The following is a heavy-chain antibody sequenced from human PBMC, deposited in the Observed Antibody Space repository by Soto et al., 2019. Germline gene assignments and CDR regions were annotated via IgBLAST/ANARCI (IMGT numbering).Heavy chain of an antibody. CDR1: GFTFSSYG. D-gene: IGHD1-26*01. CDR3: AKEYLGYFDY. J-gene: IGHJ4*02. CDR2: ISYDGSNK. V-gene: IGHV3-30*18. Sequence: GGSLRLSCAASGFTFSSYGMHWVRQAPGKGLEWVAVISYDGSNKYYADTVKGRFTISRDNSKNTLYLQMNSLRAEDTALYYCAKEYLGYFDYWGQGTLVTVSS.